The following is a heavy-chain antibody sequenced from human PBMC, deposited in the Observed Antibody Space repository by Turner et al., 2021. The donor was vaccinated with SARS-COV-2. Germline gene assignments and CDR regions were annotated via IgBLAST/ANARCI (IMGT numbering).Heavy chain of an antibody. Sequence: EVQLVESGGGLVQPGGSRRLSCAASGFTFRRYWMSLVRQAPGKGLDWVANIKQDGSEKHFVDSVKGRFTISRDNAKNSLSLQMNSLRAEDTAVYYCARSPGYYFDYWGQGTLVTVSS. CDR1: GFTFRRYW. CDR3: ARSPGYYFDY. V-gene: IGHV3-7*01. D-gene: IGHD2-2*01. CDR2: IKQDGSEK. J-gene: IGHJ4*02.